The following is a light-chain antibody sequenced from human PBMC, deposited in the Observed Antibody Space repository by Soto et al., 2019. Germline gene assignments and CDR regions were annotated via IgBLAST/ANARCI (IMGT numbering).Light chain of an antibody. J-gene: IGKJ4*01. CDR3: QQYSNWPPLT. V-gene: IGKV3-15*01. Sequence: EIVMTQSPATLSVSPGERVTLSCRASQCISSHLAWYQQKPGQAPSLLIYDASTRAIGIPARFSGGGSGTEFTLAISSLQSEDFAVYYCQQYSNWPPLTFGGGTKVEIK. CDR1: QCISSH. CDR2: DAS.